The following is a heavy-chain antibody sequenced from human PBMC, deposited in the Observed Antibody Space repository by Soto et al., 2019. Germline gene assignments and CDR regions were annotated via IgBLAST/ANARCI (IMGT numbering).Heavy chain of an antibody. Sequence: QLQLQESGPGLVKPSETLSLTCTVSGGSISSSSYYWGWIRQPPGKGLEWIGSIYYSGSTYYNPSLKSRVTIPVDTSKNQFSLKLSSVTAADTAVYYCARLLVVVVIDSDGMDVWGQGTTVTVSS. CDR2: IYYSGST. CDR1: GGSISSSSYY. D-gene: IGHD2-15*01. J-gene: IGHJ6*02. CDR3: ARLLVVVVIDSDGMDV. V-gene: IGHV4-39*01.